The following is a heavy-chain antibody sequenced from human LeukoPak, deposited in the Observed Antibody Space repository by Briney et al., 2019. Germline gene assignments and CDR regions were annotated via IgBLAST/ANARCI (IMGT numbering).Heavy chain of an antibody. V-gene: IGHV3-23*01. CDR2: ISRSGGTT. Sequence: GRSLRLSCTASGFTFSSYAMSWVRQAPEKGLEWVSAISRSGGTTYDADAVKGRFTISRDNSKNTLYLQMNSLRAEDMAVYYCAAYASGSYYRSWFDPWGQGTLVTVSS. CDR1: GFTFSSYA. D-gene: IGHD3-10*01. J-gene: IGHJ5*02. CDR3: AAYASGSYYRSWFDP.